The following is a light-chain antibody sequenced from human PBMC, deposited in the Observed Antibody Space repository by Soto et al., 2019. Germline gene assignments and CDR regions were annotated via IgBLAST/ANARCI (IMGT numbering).Light chain of an antibody. J-gene: IGLJ2*01. Sequence: QSALTQPPSASGSPGQSVTISCTGTSSDVGTCNSVSWYQQHPGKAPKLLISEVYKRPSGVPDRFSGSKSGNPASLTVSGSQAEDEADYYCSSCGGRDGVFGGGTKLTVL. CDR2: EVY. CDR1: SSDVGTCNS. V-gene: IGLV2-8*01. CDR3: SSCGGRDGV.